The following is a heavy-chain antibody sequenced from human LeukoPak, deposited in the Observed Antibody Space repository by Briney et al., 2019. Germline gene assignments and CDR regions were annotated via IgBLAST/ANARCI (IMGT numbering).Heavy chain of an antibody. CDR1: GGSISSYY. Sequence: PSETLSLTCTVSGGSISSYYWSWIRQPPGKGLEWIGYIYYSGSTNYNPSLKSRVTISVDTSKNQFSLKLSSVTAADTAVYYCARGLGAGTYYYDRSGYFYYFDYWGQGTLVTVSS. CDR2: IYYSGST. D-gene: IGHD3-22*01. V-gene: IGHV4-59*01. J-gene: IGHJ4*02. CDR3: ARGLGAGTYYYDRSGYFYYFDY.